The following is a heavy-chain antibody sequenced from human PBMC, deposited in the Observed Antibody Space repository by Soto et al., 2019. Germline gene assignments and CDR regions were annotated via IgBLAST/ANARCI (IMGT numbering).Heavy chain of an antibody. V-gene: IGHV3-23*01. J-gene: IGHJ6*02. CDR2: ISGSGGST. D-gene: IGHD4-4*01. CDR3: AKDNGATVTTWRYYYYYYGMDV. Sequence: PGGSLRLSCAASGFTFSSYAMSWVRQAPWKGLEWVSAISGSGGSTYYADSVKGRFTISRDNSKNTLYLQMNSLRAEDTAVYYCAKDNGATVTTWRYYYYYYGMDVWGQGTTVTVSS. CDR1: GFTFSSYA.